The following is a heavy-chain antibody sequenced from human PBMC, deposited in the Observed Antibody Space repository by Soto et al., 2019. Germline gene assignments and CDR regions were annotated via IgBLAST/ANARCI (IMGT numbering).Heavy chain of an antibody. Sequence: ASVKVSCKAPADTFTSYYIHWVRQAPGHGLEWMGIINPNGGSTRFAQTFQGRVTITADESTSTAYMELSSLRSEDTAVYYCARETQSYGGNSGNWFDPWGQGTLVTV. CDR2: INPNGGST. CDR3: ARETQSYGGNSGNWFDP. V-gene: IGHV1-46*01. J-gene: IGHJ5*02. CDR1: ADTFTSYY. D-gene: IGHD2-21*02.